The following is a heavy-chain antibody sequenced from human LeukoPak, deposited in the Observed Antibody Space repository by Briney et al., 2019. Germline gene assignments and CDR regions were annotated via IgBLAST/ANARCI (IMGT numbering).Heavy chain of an antibody. V-gene: IGHV4-4*07. D-gene: IGHD6-6*01. CDR2: IYTSGST. CDR1: GGSISSYY. J-gene: IGHJ4*02. Sequence: SETLSLTCTVSGGSISSYYWSWIRQPAGKGLEWTGRIYTSGSTNYNPSLKSRVTMSVDTSKNQFSLKLSSVTAADTAVYYCARDPNSSLGVYFDYWGQGTLVTVSS. CDR3: ARDPNSSLGVYFDY.